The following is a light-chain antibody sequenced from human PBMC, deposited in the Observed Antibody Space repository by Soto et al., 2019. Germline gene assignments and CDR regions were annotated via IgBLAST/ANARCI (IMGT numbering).Light chain of an antibody. CDR2: DAS. Sequence: IVLTQSPVTLAVSPGESAVISCRASQSVSTSLALYQHKPGQAPRLFIYDASKSAPGIPARFTGSGSGTDFTLTISSLEPEDIAIYYCQVRDVWPSFGQGTKV. V-gene: IGKV3-11*01. CDR3: QVRDVWPS. J-gene: IGKJ1*01. CDR1: QSVSTS.